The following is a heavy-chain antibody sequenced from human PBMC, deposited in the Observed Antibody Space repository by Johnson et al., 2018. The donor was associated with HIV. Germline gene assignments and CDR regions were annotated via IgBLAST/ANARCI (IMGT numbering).Heavy chain of an antibody. J-gene: IGHJ3*02. D-gene: IGHD4-23*01. CDR2: INWNGAST. CDR3: ARGSDDYGGNPAAWGAFDI. CDR1: GFTFDDYG. Sequence: VQLLESGGGVVRPGGSLRLSCAASGFTFDDYGMSWVRQAPGKGLEWVSGINWNGASTGYAYSVKGRFTISRDNAKNSLFLQMNSLRAEDTALYYCARGSDDYGGNPAAWGAFDIWGQGTMVTVSS. V-gene: IGHV3-20*04.